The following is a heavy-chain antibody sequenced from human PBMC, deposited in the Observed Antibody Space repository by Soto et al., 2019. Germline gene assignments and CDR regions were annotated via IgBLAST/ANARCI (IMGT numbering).Heavy chain of an antibody. CDR2: ISAYNGNT. V-gene: IGHV1-18*01. CDR1: GYTFTSYG. D-gene: IGHD1-26*01. J-gene: IGHJ6*02. Sequence: GASVKVSCKASGYTFTSYGISWVRQAPGQGLEWMGWISAYNGNTNYAQKLQGRVTMTTGTSTSTAYMELRSLRSDDTAVYYCARGIVGATYYYYGMDVWGQGTTVTVSS. CDR3: ARGIVGATYYYYGMDV.